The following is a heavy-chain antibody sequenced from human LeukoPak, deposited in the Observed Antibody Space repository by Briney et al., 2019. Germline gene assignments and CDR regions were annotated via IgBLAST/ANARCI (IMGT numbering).Heavy chain of an antibody. CDR1: GGSISSYY. J-gene: IGHJ5*02. CDR3: ARAGLRYFDWLLSEETNWFDP. V-gene: IGHV4-59*01. CDR2: IHYSGST. D-gene: IGHD3-9*01. Sequence: PSETLPLTCTVSGGSISSYYWSWIRQPPGKGLEWIGYIHYSGSTSYNPSLKSRGTISIDTSKNQFSLKLSSVTAADTAVYYCARAGLRYFDWLLSEETNWFDPWGQGTLVTVSS.